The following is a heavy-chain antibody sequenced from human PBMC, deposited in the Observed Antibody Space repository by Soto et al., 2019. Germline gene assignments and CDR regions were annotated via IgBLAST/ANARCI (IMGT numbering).Heavy chain of an antibody. Sequence: SETLSLTCTVSGGSISSGDYYWGWIRQHPGKGLEWIGYIYYSGSTYYNPSLKSRVTISVDTSKNQFSLKLSSVTAADTAVYYCARAVQLEGSLDYWGQGTLVTVSS. CDR2: IYYSGST. V-gene: IGHV4-31*03. CDR3: ARAVQLEGSLDY. CDR1: GGSISSGDYY. J-gene: IGHJ4*02. D-gene: IGHD1-1*01.